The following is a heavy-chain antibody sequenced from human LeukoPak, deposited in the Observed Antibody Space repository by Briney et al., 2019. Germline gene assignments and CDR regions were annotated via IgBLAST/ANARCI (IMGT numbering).Heavy chain of an antibody. Sequence: SETLSLTCAVYGGSFSGYYWSWIRQPPGKGLEWIWEINHSGSTNYNPSLKSRVTISVDTSKNQFSLKLSSVTAADTAVYYCARLFPYCSSTSCYRRSPYYFDYWGQGTLVTVSS. CDR2: INHSGST. CDR1: GGSFSGYY. D-gene: IGHD2-2*02. V-gene: IGHV4-34*01. J-gene: IGHJ4*02. CDR3: ARLFPYCSSTSCYRRSPYYFDY.